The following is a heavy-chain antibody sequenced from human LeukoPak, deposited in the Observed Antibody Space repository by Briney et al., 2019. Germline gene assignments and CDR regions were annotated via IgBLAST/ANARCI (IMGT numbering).Heavy chain of an antibody. CDR3: TALLRFLEGLGQYYYYMDV. Sequence: PGGSLRLSCAASGFTFSDAWMSWVRQAPGKGLEWVGRIKSKTDGGTTDYAAPVKGRFTISRDDSKNTLYLQMNSLKTEDTAVYYCTALLRFLEGLGQYYYYMDVWGKGTTVTVSS. D-gene: IGHD3-3*01. CDR1: GFTFSDAW. CDR2: IKSKTDGGTT. J-gene: IGHJ6*03. V-gene: IGHV3-15*01.